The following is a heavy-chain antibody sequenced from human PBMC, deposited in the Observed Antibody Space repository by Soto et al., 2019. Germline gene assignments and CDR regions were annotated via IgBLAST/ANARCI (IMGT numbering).Heavy chain of an antibody. D-gene: IGHD2-2*01. J-gene: IGHJ3*02. Sequence: GGSLRLSCAASGFTFSSYDMHWVRQATGKGLEWVSAIGTAGDTYYPGSVKGRFTISRENAKNSLYLQMNSLRAGDTAVYYCARAYCSSTSCSDDAFDIWGQGTMVTVSS. CDR1: GFTFSSYD. CDR3: ARAYCSSTSCSDDAFDI. V-gene: IGHV3-13*01. CDR2: IGTAGDT.